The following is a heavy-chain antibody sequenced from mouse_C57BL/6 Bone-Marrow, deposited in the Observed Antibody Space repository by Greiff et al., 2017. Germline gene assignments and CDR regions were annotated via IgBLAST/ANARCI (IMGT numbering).Heavy chain of an antibody. CDR3: ARRAYYYGSSSYYFDY. J-gene: IGHJ2*01. V-gene: IGHV1-64*01. Sequence: QVQLQQSVAELVRPGASVKLSCTASGYTFTSYWMHWVKQRPGQGLEWIGMIHPNSGSTNYNEKFKSKATLTVDKSSSTAYMQLSSLTSEDSAVYYCARRAYYYGSSSYYFDYWGQGTTLTVSS. CDR1: GYTFTSYW. CDR2: IHPNSGST. D-gene: IGHD1-1*01.